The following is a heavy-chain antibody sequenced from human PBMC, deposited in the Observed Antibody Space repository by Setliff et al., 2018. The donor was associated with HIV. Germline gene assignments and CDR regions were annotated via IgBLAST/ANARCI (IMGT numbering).Heavy chain of an antibody. CDR1: GYSLTSYS. CDR2: INTNTGNP. Sequence: ASVKVSCKAPGYSLTSYSINWVRQAPGQGLEWMGYINTNTGNPTYAQGFTGRFVFSVDTPVSTAYLQIFSLKTEDTAVYYCTRDHTPPPNYDFWSGQIDLRNIFYYMDVWGTGSPVTVS. V-gene: IGHV7-4-1*01. J-gene: IGHJ6*03. CDR3: TRDHTPPPNYDFWSGQIDLRNIFYYMDV. D-gene: IGHD3-3*01.